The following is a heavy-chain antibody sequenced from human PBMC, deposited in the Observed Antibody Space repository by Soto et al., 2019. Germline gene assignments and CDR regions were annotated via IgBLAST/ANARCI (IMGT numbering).Heavy chain of an antibody. Sequence: QVQLVESGGGVVQPGRSLRLSCAASGFTFSSYAMHWVRQAPGKGLEWVAVISYDGSNKYYADSVKGRFTISRDNSKNTLYLQMNSLRAEDTAVYYCARDRGCSGGSCYAPDAFGMDVWGQGTTVTVSS. CDR1: GFTFSSYA. J-gene: IGHJ6*02. CDR3: ARDRGCSGGSCYAPDAFGMDV. CDR2: ISYDGSNK. V-gene: IGHV3-30-3*01. D-gene: IGHD2-15*01.